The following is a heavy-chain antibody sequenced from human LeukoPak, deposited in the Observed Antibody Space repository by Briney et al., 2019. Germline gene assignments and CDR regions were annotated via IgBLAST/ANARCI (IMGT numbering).Heavy chain of an antibody. J-gene: IGHJ4*02. Sequence: PSETLSLTCTVSGGSISNYYWNWVRQPAGKGLEWIGSIFYSGSTNNNPSLKSRVTIFVETSKNQFSLKLSSVTAADTAVYYCAGQKSDQYYHDSGSRSFDYWGQGILVAVSS. V-gene: IGHV4-59*05. CDR3: AGQKSDQYYHDSGSRSFDY. CDR1: GGSISNYY. D-gene: IGHD3-10*01. CDR2: IFYSGST.